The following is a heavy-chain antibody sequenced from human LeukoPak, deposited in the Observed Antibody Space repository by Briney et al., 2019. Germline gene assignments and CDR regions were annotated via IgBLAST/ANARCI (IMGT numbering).Heavy chain of an antibody. J-gene: IGHJ5*02. CDR2: ISSSSSYI. Sequence: GGSLRLSCAASGFTFSSYSMNWVRQAPGKGLEWVSSISSSSSYIYYADSVKGRFTISRDNAKNSLYLQMNSLRAGDTAVYYCAREGSRYGYNWFDPWGQGTLVTVSS. D-gene: IGHD5-18*01. CDR1: GFTFSSYS. V-gene: IGHV3-21*01. CDR3: AREGSRYGYNWFDP.